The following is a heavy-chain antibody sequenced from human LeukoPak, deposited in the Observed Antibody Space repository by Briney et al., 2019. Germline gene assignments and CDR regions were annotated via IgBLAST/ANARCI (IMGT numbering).Heavy chain of an antibody. Sequence: ASVKVSCKASGYIFIGYYIHRVRQAPGQGLEWMGGINPNSGVTNYSQKFPGWGAMTRDTSISTAYMELSRLSSEDTAVYYCATTRSYYYDNSGPDAFDIWGQGTMLTVSS. D-gene: IGHD3-22*01. CDR2: INPNSGVT. V-gene: IGHV1-2*04. CDR1: GYIFIGYY. J-gene: IGHJ3*02. CDR3: ATTRSYYYDNSGPDAFDI.